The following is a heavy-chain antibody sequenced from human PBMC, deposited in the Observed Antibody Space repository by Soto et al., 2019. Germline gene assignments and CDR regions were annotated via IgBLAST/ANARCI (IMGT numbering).Heavy chain of an antibody. V-gene: IGHV1-24*01. CDR3: AGDCSSTSCYTVAKGGYYYGMDV. Sequence: VASVKVSCKVSGYTLTELSMHWVRQAPGKGLEWMGGFDPEGGETIYAQKFQGRVTMTEDTSTDTAYMELSSLRSEDTAVYYCAGDCSSTSCYTVAKGGYYYGMDVWGQGTTVTVSS. J-gene: IGHJ6*02. D-gene: IGHD2-2*02. CDR1: GYTLTELS. CDR2: FDPEGGET.